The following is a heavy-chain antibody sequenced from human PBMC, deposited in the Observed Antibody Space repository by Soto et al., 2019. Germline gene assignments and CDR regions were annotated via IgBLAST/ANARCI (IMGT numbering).Heavy chain of an antibody. CDR3: AKSQVAANIGAFDI. J-gene: IGHJ3*02. CDR1: GFTFSNHA. V-gene: IGHV3-23*01. Sequence: PGGSLRLSCAASGFTFSNHAMSWVRQAPGKGLEWVSGISGSGRRTYYADSVKGRFTISRDNSDNTLLLQMNSLRAEDTAIYYCAKSQVAANIGAFDIWGQGTLVTVSS. D-gene: IGHD2-15*01. CDR2: ISGSGRRT.